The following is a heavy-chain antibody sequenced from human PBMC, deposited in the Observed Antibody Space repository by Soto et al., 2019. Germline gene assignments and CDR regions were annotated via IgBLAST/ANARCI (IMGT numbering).Heavy chain of an antibody. CDR3: ARQTYSNYWSMDV. CDR1: GYSFTTYW. J-gene: IGHJ6*02. V-gene: IGHV5-10-1*01. CDR2: IDPTDSYT. D-gene: IGHD4-4*01. Sequence: GESLKISCKGSGYSFTTYWISRVRQMPGKGLEWMGRIDPTDSYTNYSPSFQGHVTISADKSISTAYLQWSSLKASDTAMYYCARQTYSNYWSMDVWGQGTTVTSP.